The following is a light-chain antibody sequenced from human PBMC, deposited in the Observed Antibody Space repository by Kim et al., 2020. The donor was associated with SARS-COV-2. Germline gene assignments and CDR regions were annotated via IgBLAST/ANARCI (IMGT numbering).Light chain of an antibody. J-gene: IGKJ4*01. Sequence: EIVLTQSPGTLSVSPGERVTLSCRTSQTVSNRYLVWFQQKPGQAPRLLIYAVFSRATGIPDRFSGSGSGTDFTLTISRLEPEDFAVYYCQYYESSLTFGGGTKVDIK. CDR1: QTVSNRY. V-gene: IGKV3-20*01. CDR3: QYYESSLT. CDR2: AVF.